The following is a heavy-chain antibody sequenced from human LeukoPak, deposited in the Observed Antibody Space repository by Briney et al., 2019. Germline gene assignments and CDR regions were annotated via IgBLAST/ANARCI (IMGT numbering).Heavy chain of an antibody. Sequence: ASQTLSLTCAVSGGSISSGGYSWSWIRQPPGKGLEWIGYIYHSGSTYYNPSLKSRVTISVDRSKNQFSLKLSSVTAADTAVYYCARGVDDSSGLNYWGQGTLVTVSS. CDR1: GGSISSGGYS. J-gene: IGHJ4*02. CDR3: ARGVDDSSGLNY. D-gene: IGHD3-22*01. V-gene: IGHV4-30-2*01. CDR2: IYHSGST.